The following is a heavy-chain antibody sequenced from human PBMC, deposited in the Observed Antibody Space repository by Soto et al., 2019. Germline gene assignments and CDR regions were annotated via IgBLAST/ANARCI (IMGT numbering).Heavy chain of an antibody. CDR2: IKSDGTST. J-gene: IGHJ4*02. V-gene: IGHV3-74*01. CDR1: GCTFTDYW. D-gene: IGHD3-16*01. CDR3: ARGGRGGFDY. Sequence: EVQLVESGEGLVPPGGSLRLSCAASGCTFTDYWMHWIRQAPGKGLVWVSRIKSDGTSTNYADAVKGRFTISRDNAKNTVYLQMNSLRAQDTAVYYCARGGRGGFDYWGQGALVTVSS.